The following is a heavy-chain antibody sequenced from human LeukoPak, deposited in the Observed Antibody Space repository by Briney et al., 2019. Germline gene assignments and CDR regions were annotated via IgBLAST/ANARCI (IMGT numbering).Heavy chain of an antibody. J-gene: IGHJ4*02. CDR3: ARGRIGSY. CDR2: INQDGSEK. D-gene: IGHD3-22*01. CDR1: GFTFSSYW. V-gene: IGHV3-7*04. Sequence: PGGSLRLSSAVSGFTFSSYWMSWVRQAPGKGLEWVANINQDGSEKYYVDSVKGRFTVSRDNAKNSLYLQMNSLRAEDTAVYYCARGRIGSYWGQGTLVTVSS.